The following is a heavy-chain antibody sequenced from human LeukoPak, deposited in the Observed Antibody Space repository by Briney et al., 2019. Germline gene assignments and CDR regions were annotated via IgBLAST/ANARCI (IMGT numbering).Heavy chain of an antibody. D-gene: IGHD6-13*01. CDR1: GYTFTAYY. V-gene: IGHV1-2*06. J-gene: IGHJ4*02. CDR2: IKWDSGGT. Sequence: DSVKVSCMASGYTFTAYYMHWVRQAPGQGRGWMGRIKWDSGGTENLRNYRGRVTMPRDTSISTAYMELPRLTSDDTAVYYCVGSNWAAGAAFDSWGQGTQVTVSS. CDR3: VGSNWAAGAAFDS.